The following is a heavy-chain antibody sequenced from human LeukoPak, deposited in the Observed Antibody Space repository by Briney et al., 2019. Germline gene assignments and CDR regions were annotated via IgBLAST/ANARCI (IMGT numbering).Heavy chain of an antibody. V-gene: IGHV3-23*01. CDR1: GFTFSSYA. J-gene: IGHJ4*02. CDR2: ISGSGGST. CDR3: ARGRKLAAAGNFDY. Sequence: GGSLRLSCAASGFTFSSYAMSWVRQAPGKELEWVSAISGSGGSTYYADSVKGRFTISRDNSKNTLYLQMNSLRAEDTAVYYCARGRKLAAAGNFDYWGQGALVTVSS. D-gene: IGHD6-13*01.